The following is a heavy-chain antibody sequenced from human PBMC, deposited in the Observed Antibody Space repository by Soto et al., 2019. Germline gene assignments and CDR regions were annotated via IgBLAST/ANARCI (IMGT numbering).Heavy chain of an antibody. J-gene: IGHJ4*02. CDR3: TSDFMRARDSSWRRFDS. CDR2: IKSKTDGGTI. V-gene: IGHV3-15*01. Sequence: EVQLVESGGGLVKPGGSLRLSCAASAFTLSNAWMSWVRQAPGKGLEWVGRIKSKTDGGTIDYAAPVKGRFTISRDDSRSTLYLQMNSLNTEDTAVYYCTSDFMRARDSSWRRFDSWGQGTLVTVSS. D-gene: IGHD6-13*01. CDR1: AFTLSNAW.